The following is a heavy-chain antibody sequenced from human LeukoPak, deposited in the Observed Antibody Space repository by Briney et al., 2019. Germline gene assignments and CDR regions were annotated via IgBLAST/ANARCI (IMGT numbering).Heavy chain of an antibody. J-gene: IGHJ5*02. D-gene: IGHD3-10*01. CDR1: GFTFSSYS. Sequence: PGGSLRLSCAASGFTFSSYSMNWVRQAPGKGLEWVSSISGSSSYIYYADSVKGRFTISRDNAKNSLYLQMNSLRAEDTAVYYCARDIGPVPNWFDPWGQGTLVTVSS. V-gene: IGHV3-21*01. CDR3: ARDIGPVPNWFDP. CDR2: ISGSSSYI.